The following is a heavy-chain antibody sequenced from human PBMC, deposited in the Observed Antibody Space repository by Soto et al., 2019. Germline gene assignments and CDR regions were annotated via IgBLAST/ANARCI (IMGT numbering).Heavy chain of an antibody. CDR3: ARDQAGGDYSNLPFDY. D-gene: IGHD4-17*01. CDR2: IWYDGSNK. J-gene: IGHJ4*02. Sequence: QVQLVESGGGVVHPGRSLRLSCAASGFTFRSYGMHWVRQAPGKGLEWVAVIWYDGSNKYYADSVKGRFTISRDNSKNTLDLQMNSLRAEDTAVYYCARDQAGGDYSNLPFDYWGQGTLVTVSS. CDR1: GFTFRSYG. V-gene: IGHV3-33*01.